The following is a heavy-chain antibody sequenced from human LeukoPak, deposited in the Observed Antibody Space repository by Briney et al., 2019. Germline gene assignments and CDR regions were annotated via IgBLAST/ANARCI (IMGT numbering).Heavy chain of an antibody. CDR2: IYYSGST. CDR3: ARGRYYYDSSGYPNDAFDI. D-gene: IGHD3-22*01. Sequence: SETLSLTCTVSGGSISSSSYYRGWIRQPPGKGLEWIGSIYYSGSTYYNPSLKSRVTISVDTSKNQFSLKLSSVTAADTAVYYCARGRYYYDSSGYPNDAFDIWGQGTMVTVSS. J-gene: IGHJ3*02. CDR1: GGSISSSSYY. V-gene: IGHV4-39*01.